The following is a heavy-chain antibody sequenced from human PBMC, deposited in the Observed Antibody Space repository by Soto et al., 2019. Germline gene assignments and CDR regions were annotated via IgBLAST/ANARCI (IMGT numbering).Heavy chain of an antibody. J-gene: IGHJ6*02. CDR2: IKSKTDGGAT. Sequence: GGSLRLSCAASGFTFSNAWMSWVRQAPGKGLEWVGRIKSKTDGGATDYAATVKGRFTIARDDSKNTLYLQMNSLKTEDTAVYYCTTDFGVVPAAKEMIHYGMDVWGQGTTVTVSS. D-gene: IGHD2-2*01. CDR1: GFTFSNAW. CDR3: TTDFGVVPAAKEMIHYGMDV. V-gene: IGHV3-15*01.